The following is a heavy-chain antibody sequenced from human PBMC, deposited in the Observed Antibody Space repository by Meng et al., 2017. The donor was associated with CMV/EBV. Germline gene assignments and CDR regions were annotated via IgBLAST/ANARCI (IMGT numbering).Heavy chain of an antibody. J-gene: IGHJ4*02. CDR2: ISSNSGSII. V-gene: IGHV3-48*04. Sequence: GESLKISCAASGFTFSSYGMHWVRQAPGKGLEWVSDISSNSGSIIYYADSVKGRFTISRDNAKNSLYLQMNSLRAEDTAVYYCARAYSPYGGNSRDFDYWGQGTLVTVSS. CDR1: GFTFSSYG. D-gene: IGHD4-23*01. CDR3: ARAYSPYGGNSRDFDY.